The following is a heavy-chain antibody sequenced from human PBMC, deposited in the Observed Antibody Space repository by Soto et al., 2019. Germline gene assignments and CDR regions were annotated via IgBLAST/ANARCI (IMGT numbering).Heavy chain of an antibody. J-gene: IGHJ4*02. D-gene: IGHD3-3*01. V-gene: IGHV4-59*01. CDR3: ARGPISNFDY. Sequence: QVQLQESGPGLVKPSETLSLTCTVSGGSISSYYWSWIRQPPGKGLEWIGYIYYSGSTNYNPSLKRRVTISVDTSKNQFSLKLSSVTAADTAVYYCARGPISNFDYWGQGTLVTVSS. CDR2: IYYSGST. CDR1: GGSISSYY.